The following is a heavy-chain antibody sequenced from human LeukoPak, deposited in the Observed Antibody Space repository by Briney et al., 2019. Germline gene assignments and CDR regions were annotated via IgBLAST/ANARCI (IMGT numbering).Heavy chain of an antibody. CDR1: GFTFRSYA. CDR2: ISFDESHK. D-gene: IGHD2-2*01. J-gene: IGHJ4*02. Sequence: GGSLRLSCADSGFTFRSYAMHWVRQAPGKGLEWVALISFDESHKYYADSVKGRFTISRDNFKNTLYLQMNSLRVEDTAVYYCARDGSFGCSSTSCYSGYWGQGTLVTVSS. CDR3: ARDGSFGCSSTSCYSGY. V-gene: IGHV3-30-3*01.